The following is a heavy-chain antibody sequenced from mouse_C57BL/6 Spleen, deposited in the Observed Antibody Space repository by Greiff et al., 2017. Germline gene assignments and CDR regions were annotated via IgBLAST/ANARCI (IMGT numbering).Heavy chain of an antibody. CDR1: GFTFSSYG. D-gene: IGHD4-1*02. V-gene: IGHV5-6*01. J-gene: IGHJ2*01. Sequence: EVQLQESGGDLVKPGGSLKLSCAASGFTFSSYGMSWVRQTPDKRLEWVATISSGGSYTYYPDSVKGRFTISRDNAKNTLYLQMSSLKSEDTAMYYCARPLNWDYFDYWGQGTTLTVSS. CDR3: ARPLNWDYFDY. CDR2: ISSGGSYT.